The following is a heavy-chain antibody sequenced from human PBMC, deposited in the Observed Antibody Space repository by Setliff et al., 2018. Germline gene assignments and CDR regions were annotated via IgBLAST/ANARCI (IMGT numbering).Heavy chain of an antibody. V-gene: IGHV4-59*08. D-gene: IGHD3-16*01. Sequence: SETLSLTCTVSRGSISTYAWSWIRHIPGKGLEWVGYIYDTGYVNYNPSLKSRVSMSVDTSKNQVFLRLTSVTDADTAMYYCAGVTYKGRGENYFDFWGQGTPVTVSS. CDR1: RGSISTYA. J-gene: IGHJ4*02. CDR3: AGVTYKGRGENYFDF. CDR2: IYDTGYV.